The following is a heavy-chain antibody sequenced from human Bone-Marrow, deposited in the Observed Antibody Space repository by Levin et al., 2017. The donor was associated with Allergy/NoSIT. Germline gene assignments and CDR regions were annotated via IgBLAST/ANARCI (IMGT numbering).Heavy chain of an antibody. CDR3: ATRYFGRIPSHNWFDS. Sequence: PSETLSLTCDVSRGYISSSNWWSWVRQSPGKGLEWIGEIFHSGRTNYNPSLKSRVIISLDESKKQFSLNLSSVTAADTAVYYCATRYFGRIPSHNWFDSWGQGTLVTVSS. V-gene: IGHV4-4*02. J-gene: IGHJ5*01. CDR1: RGYISSSNW. CDR2: IFHSGRT. D-gene: IGHD3-9*01.